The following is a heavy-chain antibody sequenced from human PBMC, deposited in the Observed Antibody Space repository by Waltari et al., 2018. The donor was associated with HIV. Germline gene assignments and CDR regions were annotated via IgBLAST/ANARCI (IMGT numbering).Heavy chain of an antibody. CDR1: GLSVSDNY. CDR2: VYLGGST. Sequence: VQLVESGGGLIQPGGSLSLSCAASGLSVSDNYMSWVRRAPGKRPEWVSVVYLGGSTDYADSVRGRFTTSRDESKNMLYLQMNSLRAEDTAVYYCARALTRGLWDSWGQGTLVSVSS. CDR3: ARALTRGLWDS. D-gene: IGHD2-2*01. J-gene: IGHJ4*02. V-gene: IGHV3-53*01.